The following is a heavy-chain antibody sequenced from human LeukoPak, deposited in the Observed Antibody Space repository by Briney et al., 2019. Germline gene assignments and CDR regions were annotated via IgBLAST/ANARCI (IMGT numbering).Heavy chain of an antibody. V-gene: IGHV1-2*02. D-gene: IGHD3-10*01. J-gene: IGHJ4*02. CDR2: INPNSGGT. Sequence: GASVKVSCKASGYTFTGYYMHWVRQAPGQGLEWMGWINPNSGGTNYAQKFQGRVTMTRDTSISTAYMELSRLRSDDTAVYYCARGAIGGNYYGSGSYYDYWGQGTLVTVSS. CDR3: ARGAIGGNYYGSGSYYDY. CDR1: GYTFTGYY.